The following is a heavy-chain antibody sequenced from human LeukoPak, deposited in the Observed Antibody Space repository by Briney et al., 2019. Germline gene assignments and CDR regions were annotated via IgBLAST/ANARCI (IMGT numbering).Heavy chain of an antibody. V-gene: IGHV3-7*01. D-gene: IGHD1-14*01. CDR1: GFTFSRYW. J-gene: IGHJ4*02. Sequence: GGSLRLSCAASGFTFSRYWMNWVRQAPGKGLEWVANIKKDGSEKYYVDSVKGRFSISRDNSENSLYLQMNGLRGEDTAVYYCAIFRIDYWGPGTLVTVSS. CDR3: AIFRIDY. CDR2: IKKDGSEK.